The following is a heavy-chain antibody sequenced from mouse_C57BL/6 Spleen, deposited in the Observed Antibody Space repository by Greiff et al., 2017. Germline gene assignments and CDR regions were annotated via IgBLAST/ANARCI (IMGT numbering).Heavy chain of an antibody. Sequence: QVQLQQSGAELARPGASVKMSCKASGYTFTSYTLHWVKQRPGQGLEWIGYINPSSGYTKYNQKFKDKATLTADKSSSTAYMQLSSLTSEDAAVYYCARDGNYVGWCAYWGQGTLVTVSA. CDR3: ARDGNYVGWCAY. CDR2: INPSSGYT. V-gene: IGHV1-4*01. CDR1: GYTFTSYT. D-gene: IGHD2-1*01. J-gene: IGHJ3*01.